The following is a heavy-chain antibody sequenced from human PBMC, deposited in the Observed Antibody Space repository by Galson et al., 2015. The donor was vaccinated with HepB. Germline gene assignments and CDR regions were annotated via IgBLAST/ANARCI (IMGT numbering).Heavy chain of an antibody. Sequence: SLRLSCAPSGFTFSTYAMYWVRQAPGKGLEWVSAISDSGGSTYYADSVKGRFTISKDNSKNTLYLQMNSLRAEDTAVYYCARDKLERFGGYYYYGMDVWGQGTTVTVSS. D-gene: IGHD1-1*01. CDR2: ISDSGGST. CDR3: ARDKLERFGGYYYYGMDV. V-gene: IGHV3-23*01. CDR1: GFTFSTYA. J-gene: IGHJ6*02.